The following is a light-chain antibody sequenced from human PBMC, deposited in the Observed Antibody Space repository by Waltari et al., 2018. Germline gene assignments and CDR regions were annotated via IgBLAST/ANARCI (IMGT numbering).Light chain of an antibody. CDR2: DAS. CDR3: QQRSNWPLT. V-gene: IGKV3-11*01. CDR1: QSVSSS. J-gene: IGKJ4*01. Sequence: EIVLTQSPATLSLSPGERATLSCRASQSVSSSLVWYQQKPGQAPRPLIYDASDRTTGIPARFSGSGSGTDFTLTISSLEPEDFAVYYCQQRSNWPLTFGGGTKVEIK.